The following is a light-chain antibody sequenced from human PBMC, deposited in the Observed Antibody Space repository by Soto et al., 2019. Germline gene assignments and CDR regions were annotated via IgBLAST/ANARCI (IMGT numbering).Light chain of an antibody. V-gene: IGKV3-15*01. Sequence: EIVMTQSPATLSVSPGERATLSCRASQSVSTNLAWYQQKPGQPPRLLIHGTSTRATGIPARFSGSASGTEFTLTISSLQSEEFAVYYCQQCDYWPRTFGQGTKVEIK. CDR1: QSVSTN. CDR3: QQCDYWPRT. J-gene: IGKJ1*01. CDR2: GTS.